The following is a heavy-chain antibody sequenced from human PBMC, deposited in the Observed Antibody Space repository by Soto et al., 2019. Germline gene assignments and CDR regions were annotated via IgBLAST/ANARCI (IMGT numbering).Heavy chain of an antibody. D-gene: IGHD2-2*01. Sequence: SETLSLTCAVYGGSFSGYYWSWIRQPPGKGLEWIGEINHSGSTNYNPSLKSRVTISVDTSKNQFSLKLSSVTAADTAVYYCAREAGGCSSTSCYYLDYWGQGTLVTVSS. CDR1: GGSFSGYY. V-gene: IGHV4-34*01. CDR3: AREAGGCSSTSCYYLDY. CDR2: INHSGST. J-gene: IGHJ4*02.